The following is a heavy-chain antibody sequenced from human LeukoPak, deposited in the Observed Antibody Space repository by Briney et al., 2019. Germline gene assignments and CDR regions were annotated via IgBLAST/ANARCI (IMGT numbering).Heavy chain of an antibody. CDR2: IIPIFGTA. D-gene: IGHD3-22*01. Sequence: ASVKVSCKASGGTFSSYAISWVRQAPGEGLEGMGRIIPIFGTANYAQKFQGRVTITTDESTSTAYMELSSLRSEDTAVYYCARPHYYDSSGYFDWGQGTLVTVSS. CDR3: ARPHYYDSSGYFD. V-gene: IGHV1-69*05. J-gene: IGHJ4*02. CDR1: GGTFSSYA.